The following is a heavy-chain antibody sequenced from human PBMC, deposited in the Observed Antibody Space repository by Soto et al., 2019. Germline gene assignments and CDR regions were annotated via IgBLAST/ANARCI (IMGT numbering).Heavy chain of an antibody. J-gene: IGHJ3*02. Sequence: SVKVSCKASGGTFSSYTISWVRQAPGQGLEWMGRIIPILGIANYAQKFQGRVTITADKSTSTAYMELSSLRSEDTAVYYCARGKWYGDYEAFDIWGQGTMVTVSS. D-gene: IGHD4-17*01. V-gene: IGHV1-69*02. CDR1: GGTFSSYT. CDR2: IIPILGIA. CDR3: ARGKWYGDYEAFDI.